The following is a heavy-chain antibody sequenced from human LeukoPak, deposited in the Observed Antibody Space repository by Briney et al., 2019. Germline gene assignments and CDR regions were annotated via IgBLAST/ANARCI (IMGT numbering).Heavy chain of an antibody. CDR2: IYPGDSDT. D-gene: IGHD6-13*01. V-gene: IGHV5-51*01. CDR3: ARLGIAAAAASNWFDP. Sequence: GGSLKISCKGSGYSFTSYWIGWVRQMPGKGLEWMGIIYPGDSDTRYSPSFQGQVTISADKSISTAYLQWSSLKASDTAMYYCARLGIAAAAASNWFDPWGQGTLVTVSS. J-gene: IGHJ5*02. CDR1: GYSFTSYW.